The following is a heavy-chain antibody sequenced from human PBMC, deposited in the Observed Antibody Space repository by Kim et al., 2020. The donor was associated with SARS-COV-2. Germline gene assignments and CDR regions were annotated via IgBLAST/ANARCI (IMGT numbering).Heavy chain of an antibody. Sequence: GGSLRLSCAASGLTFSNQAMHWVRQAPGKGLEWVSIISVDIGKTYYADSVRGRSTISRDNSKNTLYLQMNNLRAEDTAASKCARHPNSGNHSSYLGQH. CDR1: GLTFSNQA. CDR3: ARHPNSGNHSSYLGQH. V-gene: IGHV3-30*04. CDR2: ISVDIGKT. J-gene: IGHJ1*01. D-gene: IGHD1-1*01.